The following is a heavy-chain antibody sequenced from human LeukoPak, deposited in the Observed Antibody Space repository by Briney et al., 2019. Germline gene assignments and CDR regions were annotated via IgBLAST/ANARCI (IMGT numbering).Heavy chain of an antibody. V-gene: IGHV3-66*01. CDR2: VYSGGST. D-gene: IGHD3-3*02. CDR1: GFTFSSYA. J-gene: IGHJ4*02. CDR3: ARGHIRYYFDY. Sequence: GGSLRLSCAASGFTFSSYAMSWVRQAPGKGLEWVSVVYSGGSTNYADSVRGRFTISRDNSKNTLYLQMNSLRAEDTAVYYCARGHIRYYFDYWGQGTLVTVSS.